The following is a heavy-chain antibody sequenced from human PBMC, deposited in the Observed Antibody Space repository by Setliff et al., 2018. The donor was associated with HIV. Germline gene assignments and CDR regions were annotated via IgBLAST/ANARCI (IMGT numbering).Heavy chain of an antibody. D-gene: IGHD2-2*01. V-gene: IGHV4-4*02. Sequence: SETLSLTCAVSGGSISSENWWTWVRQPPGKGLEWIGEIYHSEYTNYNASLKSRVSMSVDKSKNQFSLKLTSVTAADTAVYYCARGHCSGTNCYGVDYYGMDVWGQGTTVTVSS. J-gene: IGHJ6*02. CDR2: IYHSEYT. CDR1: GGSISSENW. CDR3: ARGHCSGTNCYGVDYYGMDV.